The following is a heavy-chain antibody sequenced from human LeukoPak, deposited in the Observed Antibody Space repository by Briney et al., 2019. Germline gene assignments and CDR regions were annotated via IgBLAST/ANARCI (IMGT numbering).Heavy chain of an antibody. CDR3: ARGWGAVALYDY. J-gene: IGHJ4*02. CDR2: IYYSGST. CDR1: GGSISSYY. V-gene: IGHV4-59*01. D-gene: IGHD6-19*01. Sequence: PSETLSLTCTVSGGSISSYYWSWIRQPPGKGLEWIGYIYYSGSTNYNPSLKSRVTISVDTSKNQFSLKLSSVTAADTAVYYCARGWGAVALYDYWGQGTLVTVSS.